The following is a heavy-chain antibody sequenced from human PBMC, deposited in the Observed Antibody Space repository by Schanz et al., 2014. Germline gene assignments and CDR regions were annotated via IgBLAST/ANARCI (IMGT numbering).Heavy chain of an antibody. J-gene: IGHJ5*02. CDR1: GYTFNDYF. CDR3: ARDRIGHYYGSGSIDP. CDR2: IIPITGIT. Sequence: QVQLVQSGAEVKKSGASVKVSCKASGYTFNDYFMHWVRQAPGQGLEWMGRIIPITGITNYAQKFQGRVTMTTDTSMSTAYMELRSLRSDDTAVYYCARDRIGHYYGSGSIDPWGQGTLVTVSS. D-gene: IGHD3-10*01. V-gene: IGHV1-2*02.